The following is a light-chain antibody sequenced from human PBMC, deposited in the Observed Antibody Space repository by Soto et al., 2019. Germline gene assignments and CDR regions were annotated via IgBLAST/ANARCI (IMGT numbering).Light chain of an antibody. CDR1: QTVNNR. Sequence: EIVVTQSPAMLSVSPGERATLSCRASQTVNNRLAWYQQKAGQPPRLLIYGASTRATGIPARFSGSGSGTEFTLTISSLQSEDFAVYYCQHFNSWPLLFGQGTKVEIK. CDR2: GAS. V-gene: IGKV3-15*01. J-gene: IGKJ1*01. CDR3: QHFNSWPLL.